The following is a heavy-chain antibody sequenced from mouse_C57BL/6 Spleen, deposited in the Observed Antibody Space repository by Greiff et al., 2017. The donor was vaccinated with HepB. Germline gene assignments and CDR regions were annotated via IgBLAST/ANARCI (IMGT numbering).Heavy chain of an antibody. D-gene: IGHD2-1*01. CDR1: GFTFSDYG. CDR3: ARSGNYEGGYAMDY. Sequence: EVQVVESGGGLVKPGGSLKLSCAASGFTFSDYGMHWVRQAPEKGLEWVAYISSGSSTIYYADTVKGRFTISRDNAKNTLFLQMTSLRSEGTAMDDWARSGNYEGGYAMDYWGQGTSVTVSS. CDR2: ISSGSSTI. V-gene: IGHV5-17*01. J-gene: IGHJ4*01.